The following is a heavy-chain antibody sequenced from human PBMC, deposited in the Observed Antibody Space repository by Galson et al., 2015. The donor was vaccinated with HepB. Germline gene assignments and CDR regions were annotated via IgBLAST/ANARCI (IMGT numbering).Heavy chain of an antibody. D-gene: IGHD3-22*01. V-gene: IGHV4-59*01. CDR3: ARDIRAYYDSSGGWFDP. CDR1: GGSISSYY. J-gene: IGHJ5*02. Sequence: ETLSLTCTVSGGSISSYYWSWIRQPPGKGLEWIGYIYYSGRTNYNPSLKSRVTISVDTSKNQFSLKLSSVTAADTAVYYCARDIRAYYDSSGGWFDPWGQGTLVTVSS. CDR2: IYYSGRT.